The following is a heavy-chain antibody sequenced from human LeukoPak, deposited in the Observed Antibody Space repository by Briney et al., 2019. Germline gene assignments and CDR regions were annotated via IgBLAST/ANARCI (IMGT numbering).Heavy chain of an antibody. CDR1: GFTFSSYA. CDR2: ISGSGGST. Sequence: GVSLRLSCAASGFTFSSYAMSWVRQAPGKGLEWVSAISGSGGSTYYADSVKGRFTISRDNSKNTLYLQMNSLRAEDTAVYYCAKDEGRFYYYGMDVWGQGTTVTVSS. D-gene: IGHD3-10*01. J-gene: IGHJ6*02. CDR3: AKDEGRFYYYGMDV. V-gene: IGHV3-23*01.